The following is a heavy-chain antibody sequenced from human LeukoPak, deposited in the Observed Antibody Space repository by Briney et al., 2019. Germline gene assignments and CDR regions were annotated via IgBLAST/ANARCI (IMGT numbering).Heavy chain of an antibody. CDR2: IYHSGST. CDR1: GGSISSSNW. V-gene: IGHV4-4*02. Sequence: SETLSLTCAVSGGSISSSNWWSWIRQPPGKGLEWIGEIYHSGSTNYNPSLKSRVTISVDKSKTQFSLKLSSVTAADTAVYYCARERGSWPPYYYYYMDVWGKGTTVTVSS. J-gene: IGHJ6*03. CDR3: ARERGSWPPYYYYYMDV. D-gene: IGHD6-13*01.